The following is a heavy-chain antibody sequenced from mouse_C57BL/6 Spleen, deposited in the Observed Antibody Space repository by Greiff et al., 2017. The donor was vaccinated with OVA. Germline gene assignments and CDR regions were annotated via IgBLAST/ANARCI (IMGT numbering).Heavy chain of an antibody. Sequence: VQLQQPGAELVKPGASVKMSCKASGYTFTSYWITWVKQRPGQGLEWIGDIYPGSGSTNYNEKFKSKATLTVDTSSSTAYMQLSSLTSEDSAVYYCAKTTVVSHWYFDVWGTGTTVTVSS. J-gene: IGHJ1*03. D-gene: IGHD1-1*01. CDR1: GYTFTSYW. V-gene: IGHV1-55*01. CDR2: IYPGSGST. CDR3: AKTTVVSHWYFDV.